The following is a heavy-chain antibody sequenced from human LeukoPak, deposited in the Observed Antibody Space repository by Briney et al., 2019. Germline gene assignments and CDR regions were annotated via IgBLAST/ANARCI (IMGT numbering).Heavy chain of an antibody. V-gene: IGHV3-30*18. CDR3: AKDQGYSGYDWGGFDY. D-gene: IGHD5-12*01. Sequence: GGSLRLSCAASGFTFSSYGMHWVRQAPGKGLEWVAVISYDGSNKYYADSVKGRFTISRDNSKNTLYLQMNSLRAEDTAGYYCAKDQGYSGYDWGGFDYWGQGTLVTVSS. CDR1: GFTFSSYG. J-gene: IGHJ4*02. CDR2: ISYDGSNK.